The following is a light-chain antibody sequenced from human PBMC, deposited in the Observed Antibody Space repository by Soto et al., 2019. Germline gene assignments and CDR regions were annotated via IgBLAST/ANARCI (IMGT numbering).Light chain of an antibody. CDR3: QQYDAFSWT. Sequence: DIVLTQSPATLSSSVGETVTVSCRASQSVSGWLAWYQQKPGEAPRLLIYDASSWPRGVPARFSGSGSGTKFTLTIASLQPDDFAIYYCQQYDAFSWTFGQGTKLEI. V-gene: IGKV1-5*01. CDR1: QSVSGW. J-gene: IGKJ2*02. CDR2: DAS.